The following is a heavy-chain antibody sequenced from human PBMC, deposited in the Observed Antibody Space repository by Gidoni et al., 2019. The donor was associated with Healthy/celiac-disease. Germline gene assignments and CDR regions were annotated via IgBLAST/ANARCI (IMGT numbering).Heavy chain of an antibody. D-gene: IGHD3-3*01. J-gene: IGHJ3*02. CDR1: GYTFTSYG. Sequence: QVQLVQSGAEVKKPGASVKVSCKASGYTFTSYGISWVRQAPGQGLEWMGWISAYNGNTNYAQKLQGRVTMTTDTSTSTGYMELRSLRSDDTAVYYCARRSEGYDSVDAFDIWGQGTMVTVSS. CDR3: ARRSEGYDSVDAFDI. V-gene: IGHV1-18*01. CDR2: ISAYNGNT.